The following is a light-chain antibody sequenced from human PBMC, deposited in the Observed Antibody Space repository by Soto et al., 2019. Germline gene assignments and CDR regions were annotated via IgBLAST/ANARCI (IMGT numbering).Light chain of an antibody. CDR3: SSYAGNNNMV. Sequence: QSALTHPTSASGSPGQSVTISCTGTSSDVGNYNFVSWYRKHPGKAPKLIIYEVTKRPSGVADRFSGSKSGNTASLTVSGLQAEDEADYYCSSYAGNNNMVFGGGTKLTVL. CDR2: EVT. V-gene: IGLV2-8*01. J-gene: IGLJ2*01. CDR1: SSDVGNYNF.